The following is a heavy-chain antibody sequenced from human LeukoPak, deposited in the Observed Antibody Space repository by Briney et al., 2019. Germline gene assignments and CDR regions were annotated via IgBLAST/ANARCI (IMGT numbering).Heavy chain of an antibody. CDR2: IYYSGST. Sequence: PSETLSLTCTVSGGSISSSSYYWGWIRQPPGKGLEWIGSIYYSGSTYYNPSLKSRVTISVDTSKNQFSLKLSSVTAADTAMYYCARETTVVTGSRFDPWGQGTLVTVSS. CDR3: ARETTVVTGSRFDP. D-gene: IGHD4-23*01. J-gene: IGHJ5*02. CDR1: GGSISSSSYY. V-gene: IGHV4-39*07.